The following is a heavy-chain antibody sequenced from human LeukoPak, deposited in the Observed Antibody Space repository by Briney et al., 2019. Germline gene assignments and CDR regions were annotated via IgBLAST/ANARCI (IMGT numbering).Heavy chain of an antibody. J-gene: IGHJ3*02. D-gene: IGHD3-10*02. CDR1: GYSFTSYW. CDR3: ARLFGELGDAFDI. CDR2: IYPGDSDT. V-gene: IGHV5-51*01. Sequence: GESLRISCKGSGYSFTSYWIGWVLQMPGKGLEWMGIIYPGDSDTRYSPSFQGQVTISADKSIGTAYLQWSSLKASDTAMYYCARLFGELGDAFDIWGQGTMVTVSS.